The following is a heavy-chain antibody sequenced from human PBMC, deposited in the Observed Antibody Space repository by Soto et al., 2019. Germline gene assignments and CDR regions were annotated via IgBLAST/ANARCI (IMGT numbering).Heavy chain of an antibody. D-gene: IGHD3-22*01. CDR3: ARDRTSGSYRDLEY. J-gene: IGHJ4*02. Sequence: PGGSLRLSCAASGFTFSNHWMHWVRQAPGKGLAWVSRINTDGSYTSYADSVKGRFTISRDNAKNTLYLQVNSLTAEDTAIYYCARDRTSGSYRDLEYWGQGTLVTVSS. CDR1: GFTFSNHW. CDR2: INTDGSYT. V-gene: IGHV3-74*01.